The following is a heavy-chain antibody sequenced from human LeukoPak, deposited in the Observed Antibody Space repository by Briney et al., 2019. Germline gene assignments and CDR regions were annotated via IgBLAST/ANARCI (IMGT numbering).Heavy chain of an antibody. CDR2: IRSKAYGGTT. CDR3: TRAPVVVPAAGYYYYMDV. J-gene: IGHJ6*03. CDR1: GFTFGDYA. Sequence: PGGSLRLSCTASGFTFGDYAMSWFRQAPGKGLEWVGFIRSKAYGGTTEYAASVKGRFTISRDDSKSIAYLQMNSLKTEDTAVYYCTRAPVVVPAAGYYYYMDVWGKGTTVTVSS. V-gene: IGHV3-49*03. D-gene: IGHD2-2*01.